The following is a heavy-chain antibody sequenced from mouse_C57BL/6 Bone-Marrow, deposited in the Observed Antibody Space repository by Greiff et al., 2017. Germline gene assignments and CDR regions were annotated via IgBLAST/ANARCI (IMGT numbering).Heavy chain of an antibody. J-gene: IGHJ2*01. CDR3: ARSGLREGYFDY. CDR1: GYTFTNYW. V-gene: IGHV1-63*01. CDR2: IYPGGGYT. Sequence: VQLQQSGAELVRPGTSVKMSCKASGYTFTNYWIGWAKQRPGHGLEWIGDIYPGGGYTNYNEKFKGKATLTADKSSSTAYMQFTSLTSEDSAIYYCARSGLREGYFDYWGQGTTLTVSS. D-gene: IGHD2-2*01.